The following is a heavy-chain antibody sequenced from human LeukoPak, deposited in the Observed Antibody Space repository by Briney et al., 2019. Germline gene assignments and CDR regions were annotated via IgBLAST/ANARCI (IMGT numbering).Heavy chain of an antibody. D-gene: IGHD3-10*01. CDR2: ISSSSTYI. Sequence: PGGSLRLSCAASGFTFSSYSMNWVRQAPGKGLEWVSFISSSSTYIYYADSVKGRFTISRDDAKNSLYLQTSSLRADDTAVYYCARDRVVSGWFGEVASWGQGTLVTVSS. CDR3: ARDRVVSGWFGEVAS. J-gene: IGHJ5*01. V-gene: IGHV3-21*01. CDR1: GFTFSSYS.